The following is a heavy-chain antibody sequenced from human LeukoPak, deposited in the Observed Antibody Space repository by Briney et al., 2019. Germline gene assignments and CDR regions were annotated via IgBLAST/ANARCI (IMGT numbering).Heavy chain of an antibody. CDR1: GGTFSSYA. CDR2: IIPIFGTA. D-gene: IGHD3-16*01. V-gene: IGHV1-69*13. CDR3: ARDQVNDYDYPDYYYYYYMDV. Sequence: SVKVSCKASGGTFSSYAISWVRRAPGQGLEWMGGIIPIFGTANYAQKFQGRVTITADESTSTAYMELSSLRSEDTAVYYCARDQVNDYDYPDYYYYYYMDVWGKGTTVTVSS. J-gene: IGHJ6*03.